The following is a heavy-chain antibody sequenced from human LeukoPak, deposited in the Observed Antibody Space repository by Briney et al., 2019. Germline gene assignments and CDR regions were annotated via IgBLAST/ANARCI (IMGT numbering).Heavy chain of an antibody. D-gene: IGHD3-22*01. CDR2: ISYDGSNK. V-gene: IGHV3-30*18. CDR3: AKGLKYYYDSSPSPGMY. CDR1: GFTFSSYG. Sequence: GGSLRLSCAASGFTFSSYGMHWVRQAPGKGLEWVAVISYDGSNKYYADSVKGRFTISRDNSKNTLYLQMNSLRAEDTAVYYCAKGLKYYYDSSPSPGMYWGQGTLVTVSS. J-gene: IGHJ4*02.